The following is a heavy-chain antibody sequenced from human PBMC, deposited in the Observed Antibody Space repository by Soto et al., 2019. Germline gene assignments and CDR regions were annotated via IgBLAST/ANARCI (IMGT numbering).Heavy chain of an antibody. J-gene: IGHJ6*02. V-gene: IGHV1-2*04. Sequence: ASVKVSCKASGYTSTGYYMHWVRQAPGQGLEWMGWINPNSGGTNYAQKFQGWVTMTRDTSISTAYMELSRLRSDDTAVYYCARGLDPIVVVPAAAITNYYYGMDVWGQGTTVTVSS. CDR3: ARGLDPIVVVPAAAITNYYYGMDV. CDR2: INPNSGGT. D-gene: IGHD2-2*01. CDR1: GYTSTGYY.